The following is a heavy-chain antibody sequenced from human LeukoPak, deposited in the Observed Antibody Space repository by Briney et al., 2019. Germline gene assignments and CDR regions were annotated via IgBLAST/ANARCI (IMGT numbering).Heavy chain of an antibody. J-gene: IGHJ6*02. Sequence: GGSLRLSCAASGFKFSDYAMNWVRQAPGKGLEWVSGMSGTGGTSYYADSAKGRFTISRDNSKSTLDLQMNSLRAEDTAVYYCAKWVPRSLESTYGMDVWGQGTTVIVSS. CDR2: MSGTGGTS. CDR3: AKWVPRSLESTYGMDV. V-gene: IGHV3-23*01. CDR1: GFKFSDYA. D-gene: IGHD3-3*01.